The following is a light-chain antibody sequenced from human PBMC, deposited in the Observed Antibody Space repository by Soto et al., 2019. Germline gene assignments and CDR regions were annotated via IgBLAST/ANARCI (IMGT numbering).Light chain of an antibody. CDR2: EVT. CDR3: CSFAGGTNLV. J-gene: IGLJ1*01. Sequence: QSALIQPPSASGSPGQSVTISCTGTRRDIGGYDFVSWYQQHPGKAPKLLTSEVTKRPSGVPDRFSGSKSGNTASLTISGLQSDDEADYYCCSFAGGTNLVFGTGTKVTVL. CDR1: RRDIGGYDF. V-gene: IGLV2-8*01.